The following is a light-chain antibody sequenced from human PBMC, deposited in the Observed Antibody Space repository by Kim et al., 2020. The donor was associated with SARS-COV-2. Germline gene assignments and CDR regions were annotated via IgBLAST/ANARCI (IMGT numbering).Light chain of an antibody. CDR3: QQYNTWPYT. CDR2: GSS. CDR1: QSVRTN. Sequence: EIVMTQSPASLSLSPGESGTLSCRASQSVRTNLAWYQQRPGQAPRLLFHGSSTRATDLPARFRGSGSGTEFTLTISSLQSEDFAVYYWQQYNTWPYTFGQGTKLEI. J-gene: IGKJ2*01. V-gene: IGKV3-15*01.